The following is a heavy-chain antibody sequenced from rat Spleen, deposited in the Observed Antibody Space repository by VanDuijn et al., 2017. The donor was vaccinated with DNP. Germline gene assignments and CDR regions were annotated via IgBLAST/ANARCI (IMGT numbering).Heavy chain of an antibody. Sequence: EVQLVESGGGLVQPGRSLKLSCVASGFTFSDYNMAWVRQAPKKGLEWVATISYNGGTPYYRDSVKGRFTISRDNAQSTLYLQMDSLRSEDTATYYCARSDSYGFPYWGQGTLVTVSS. D-gene: IGHD1-2*01. CDR1: GFTFSDYN. CDR3: ARSDSYGFPY. J-gene: IGHJ3*01. V-gene: IGHV5-7*01. CDR2: ISYNGGTP.